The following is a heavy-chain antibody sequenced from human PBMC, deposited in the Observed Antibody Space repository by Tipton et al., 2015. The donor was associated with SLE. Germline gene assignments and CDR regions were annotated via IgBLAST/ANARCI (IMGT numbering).Heavy chain of an antibody. CDR3: ARVTQIAARRHPDAFDI. J-gene: IGHJ3*02. Sequence: TLSLTCTVSGGSISSYYWSWIRQPPGKGLEWIGYIYYSGSTNYNPSLKSRVTISVDTSKNQFSLKLSSVTAADTAVYYCARVTQIAARRHPDAFDIWGQGTMVTVSS. CDR1: GGSISSYY. CDR2: IYYSGST. V-gene: IGHV4-59*01. D-gene: IGHD6-6*01.